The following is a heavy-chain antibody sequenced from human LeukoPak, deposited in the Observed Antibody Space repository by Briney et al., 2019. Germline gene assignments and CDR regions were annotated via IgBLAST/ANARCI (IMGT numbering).Heavy chain of an antibody. J-gene: IGHJ4*02. V-gene: IGHV4-59*08. D-gene: IGHD2-2*01. CDR2: IYYSGST. CDR1: GGSISSYY. Sequence: SETLSLTCTVSGGSISSYYWGWIRQPPGKGLEWIGCIYYSGSTNYNPSLKSRVTISVDTSKNQFSLKLSSVTAADTAVYYCARLRIPARYCSSTSCYELDYWGQGTLVTVSS. CDR3: ARLRIPARYCSSTSCYELDY.